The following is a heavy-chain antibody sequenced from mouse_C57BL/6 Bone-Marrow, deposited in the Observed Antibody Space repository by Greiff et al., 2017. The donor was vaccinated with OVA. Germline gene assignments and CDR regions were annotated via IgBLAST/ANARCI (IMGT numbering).Heavy chain of an antibody. CDR1: GFTFSDFY. D-gene: IGHD1-1*01. Sequence: EVHLVESGGGLVQSGRSLRLSCATSGFTFSDFYMEWVRQAPGKGLEWIAASRNKANDYTTEYSASVKGRFIVSRDTSQSILYLQMNALRAEDTAIYYCARDVYEGAMDYWGQGTSVTVSS. J-gene: IGHJ4*01. V-gene: IGHV7-1*01. CDR2: SRNKANDYTT. CDR3: ARDVYEGAMDY.